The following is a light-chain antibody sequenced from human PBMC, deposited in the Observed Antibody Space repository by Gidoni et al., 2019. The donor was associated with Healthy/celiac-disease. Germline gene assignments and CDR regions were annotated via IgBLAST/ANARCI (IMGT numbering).Light chain of an antibody. J-gene: IGKJ4*01. Sequence: EIVLTQSPATLSLSPGDRATLSCGASQSVSSYLAWYQQKPGQAPRLLIYDASNRATGIPARFSGSGSGTDFTLTISSLEPEDFAVYYCQQRSNWPFTFGGGTKVEIK. CDR2: DAS. V-gene: IGKV3-11*01. CDR3: QQRSNWPFT. CDR1: QSVSSY.